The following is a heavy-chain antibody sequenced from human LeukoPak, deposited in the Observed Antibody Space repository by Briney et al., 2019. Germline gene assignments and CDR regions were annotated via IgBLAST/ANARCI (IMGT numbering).Heavy chain of an antibody. CDR1: GYSFTSYW. Sequence: GESLKISCKGSGYSFTSYWIGWVRQMPGKGLEWMGIIYPGDSDTRYSPSFQGQVTISADKSISTAYLQWSSLKASDTAMYYCARLGYSNYRTFWYFDLWGRGTLVTVSS. J-gene: IGHJ2*01. CDR3: ARLGYSNYRTFWYFDL. V-gene: IGHV5-51*01. D-gene: IGHD4-11*01. CDR2: IYPGDSDT.